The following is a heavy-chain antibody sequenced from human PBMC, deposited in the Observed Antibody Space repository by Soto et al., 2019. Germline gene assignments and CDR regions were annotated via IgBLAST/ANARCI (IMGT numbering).Heavy chain of an antibody. Sequence: QVQLQQWGPGLLKPSETLSLTCAVNGESLSGSYWSWIRQSPGKGLEWIGEIYHSGSTNYNPSLESRVIISVATSKNQFSLKLRSVTAADTAIYYCARDTIYESSGRRFNYYYGMDVWGQGTTVTVSS. CDR2: IYHSGST. CDR3: ARDTIYESSGRRFNYYYGMDV. D-gene: IGHD3-22*01. V-gene: IGHV4-34*01. CDR1: GESLSGSY. J-gene: IGHJ6*02.